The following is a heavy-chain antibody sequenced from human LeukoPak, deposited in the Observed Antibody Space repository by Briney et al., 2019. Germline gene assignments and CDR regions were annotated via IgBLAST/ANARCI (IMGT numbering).Heavy chain of an antibody. D-gene: IGHD3-3*02. CDR1: GGTFSSYA. CDR3: ASELLSGIRYFDY. V-gene: IGHV1-69*05. CDR2: IIPIFGTA. J-gene: IGHJ4*02. Sequence: SVKVSCKDSGGTFSSYAISWVRQAPGQGLEGMGRIIPIFGTANYAQKFQGRVTITTDESTSTPYMELSSLRSADTAVYYCASELLSGIRYFDYWGQGTLVTVSS.